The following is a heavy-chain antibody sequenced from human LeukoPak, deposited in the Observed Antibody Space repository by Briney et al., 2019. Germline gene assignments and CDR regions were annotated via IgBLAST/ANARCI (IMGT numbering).Heavy chain of an antibody. V-gene: IGHV1-2*02. CDR3: ASPTSGSSSGYGY. J-gene: IGHJ4*02. CDR1: GYTFTGYY. D-gene: IGHD6-6*01. Sequence: GASVKVSCMASGYTFTGYYMHWVRQAPGQGLEWMGWINPNSGGTNYAQKFQGRVTMTRDTSISTAYMELSRLRSDDTAVYYCASPTSGSSSGYGYWGQGTLVTVSS. CDR2: INPNSGGT.